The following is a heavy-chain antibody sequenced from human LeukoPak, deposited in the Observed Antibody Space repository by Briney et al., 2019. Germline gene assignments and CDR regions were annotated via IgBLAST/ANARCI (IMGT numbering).Heavy chain of an antibody. Sequence: PGGSLRLSCAASGFTFDDYAMHWVRQGPGKGLEWVSGISWNSGNIGYADSVKGRFTISRDNAKNSLYLQMNSLRAEDTALYYCAKGDDSSGSVFDYWGQGTLLTVSS. V-gene: IGHV3-9*01. D-gene: IGHD3-22*01. CDR3: AKGDDSSGSVFDY. J-gene: IGHJ4*02. CDR1: GFTFDDYA. CDR2: ISWNSGNI.